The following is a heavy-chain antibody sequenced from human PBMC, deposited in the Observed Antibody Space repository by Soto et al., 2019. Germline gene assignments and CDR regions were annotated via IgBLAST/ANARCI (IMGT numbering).Heavy chain of an antibody. D-gene: IGHD3-22*01. CDR1: GFTFGSYI. CDR3: AKGRKTPITMIVVAPPYY. CDR2: ISSSSSTI. V-gene: IGHV3-48*01. J-gene: IGHJ4*02. Sequence: GGSLRLSCAASGFTFGSYIVNWVRQAPGKGLEWVSYISSSSSTIYYADSVKGRFTISRDNAKNSLYLQMNSLRAEDTAVYYCAKGRKTPITMIVVAPPYYWGQGTLVTVSS.